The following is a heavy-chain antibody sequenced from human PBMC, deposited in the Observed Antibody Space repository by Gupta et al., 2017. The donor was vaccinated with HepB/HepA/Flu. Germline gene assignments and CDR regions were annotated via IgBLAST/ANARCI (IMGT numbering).Heavy chain of an antibody. Sequence: QPRAEERRPGTSVRAPCKASGGTFGISVIRWVRHLPGQGLEWIGGISPILNKSNYAQKYRGRVPVAAYKSTTTTYLDLGGLRTDDTAVYYCVTESRKRALFDNWGQGTLVTVST. CDR1: GGTFGISV. CDR2: ISPILNKS. CDR3: VTESRKRALFDN. V-gene: IGHV1-69*06. J-gene: IGHJ4*02.